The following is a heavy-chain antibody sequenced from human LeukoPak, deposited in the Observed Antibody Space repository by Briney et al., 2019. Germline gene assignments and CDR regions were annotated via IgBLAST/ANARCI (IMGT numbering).Heavy chain of an antibody. J-gene: IGHJ3*02. Sequence: GGSLRLSCAASGFTFSDCYMSWIRQAPGKGLGWVSYISSSGSTIYYADSVKGRFTISRDNAKNSLYLQMNSLRAEDTAVYYCARDTYYYDSSGYLTDAFDIWGQGTMVTVSS. V-gene: IGHV3-11*04. CDR3: ARDTYYYDSSGYLTDAFDI. CDR2: ISSSGSTI. D-gene: IGHD3-22*01. CDR1: GFTFSDCY.